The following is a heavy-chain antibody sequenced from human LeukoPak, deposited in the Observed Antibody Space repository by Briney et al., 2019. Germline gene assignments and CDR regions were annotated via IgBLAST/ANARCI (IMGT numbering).Heavy chain of an antibody. CDR3: AKDRYSSGWYSDFDY. V-gene: IGHV3-30*18. CDR1: GFTFSNYA. J-gene: IGHJ4*02. Sequence: GGSLRLSCAASGFTFSNYAMHWVRQAPGKGLEWVAAISDDGSNKYYGDSVKGRCTISRDNSKNTVYLQMNSLRAEDTAVYYCAKDRYSSGWYSDFDYWGQGTLVTVSS. D-gene: IGHD6-19*01. CDR2: ISDDGSNK.